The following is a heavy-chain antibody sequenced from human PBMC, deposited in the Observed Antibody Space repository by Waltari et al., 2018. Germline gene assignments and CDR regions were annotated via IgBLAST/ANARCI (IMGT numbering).Heavy chain of an antibody. CDR1: GYSISSGYY. J-gene: IGHJ3*02. V-gene: IGHV4-38-2*01. CDR3: ARQVGSGGCSGGSCYWDRDAFDI. CDR2: IYHSGST. D-gene: IGHD2-15*01. Sequence: QVQLQESGPGLVKPSETMSLTCAVSGYSISSGYYWGWIRQPPGKGLEGIGSIYHSGSTYYNPSLKSRVTISVDTSKNQFSLKLSSVTAADTAVYYCARQVGSGGCSGGSCYWDRDAFDIWGQGTMVTVSS.